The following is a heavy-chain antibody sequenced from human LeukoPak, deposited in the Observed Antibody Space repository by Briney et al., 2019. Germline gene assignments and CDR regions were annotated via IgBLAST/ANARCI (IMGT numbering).Heavy chain of an antibody. V-gene: IGHV4-59*05. CDR1: GDSISIYY. CDR2: IYYSGST. J-gene: IGHJ5*02. CDR3: ARPRGPVSHWFDP. Sequence: SETLSLTCSVSGDSISIYYWSWIRQPPGKGLEWIGSIYYSGSTYYNPSLKSRVTISVDTSKNQFSLKLSSVTAADTAVYYCARPRGPVSHWFDPWGQGTLVTVSS.